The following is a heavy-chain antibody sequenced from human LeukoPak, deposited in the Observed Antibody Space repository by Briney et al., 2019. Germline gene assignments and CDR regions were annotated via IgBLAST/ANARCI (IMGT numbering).Heavy chain of an antibody. CDR2: INHSGST. CDR3: ARLHRTVTTFGVAPAWVDP. J-gene: IGHJ5*02. D-gene: IGHD3-3*01. Sequence: SETLSLTCTVSGGSISSYYWSWIRQPPGKGLEWIGEINHSGSTNYNPSLKSRVTISVDTSKNQFSLKLSSVTAADTAVYYCARLHRTVTTFGVAPAWVDPWGQGTLVTVSS. V-gene: IGHV4-59*12. CDR1: GGSISSYY.